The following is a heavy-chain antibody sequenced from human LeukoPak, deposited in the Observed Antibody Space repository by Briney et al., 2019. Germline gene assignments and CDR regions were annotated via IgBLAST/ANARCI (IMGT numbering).Heavy chain of an antibody. CDR2: FTHVGDT. CDR1: GGSFSGNY. CDR3: ARGNRQLAYYGSGSRLPFDS. Sequence: SGTLSLTCAVSGGSFSGNYWTWIRQPPGKGLEWIGEFTHVGDTNYNPSLKNRVSISVDTSKNQFSLRLTSVTAADTAVYYCARGNRQLAYYGSGSRLPFDSWGQGTLVTVSS. V-gene: IGHV4-34*01. D-gene: IGHD3-10*01. J-gene: IGHJ4*02.